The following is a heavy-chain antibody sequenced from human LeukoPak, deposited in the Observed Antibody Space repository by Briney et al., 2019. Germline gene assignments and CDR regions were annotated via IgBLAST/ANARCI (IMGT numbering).Heavy chain of an antibody. CDR3: ASLGSGSSPIIDFDY. Sequence: ASVKISCKASGYSFTSYYMHWVRQAPGQGLEWMGIIDPSGGSTNYAQKFQGRITMTRDTSTSTVYMELSSLRSEDTAIYYCASLGSGSSPIIDFDYWGQGTLVTVSS. CDR2: IDPSGGST. J-gene: IGHJ4*02. CDR1: GYSFTSYY. V-gene: IGHV1-46*01. D-gene: IGHD3-10*01.